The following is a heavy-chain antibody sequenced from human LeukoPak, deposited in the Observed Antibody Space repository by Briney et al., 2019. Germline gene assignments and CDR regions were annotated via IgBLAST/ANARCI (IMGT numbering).Heavy chain of an antibody. D-gene: IGHD6-13*01. CDR2: MNPNSGKI. Sequence: GASVKVSCKASGYTFTSFDINWVRQAPGQGLEWMGWMNPNSGKIAYAQKFQGRATMTRNTSINTAYMELSSLRSEDTAVYYCARDPAGPAAAGVYFDYWGQGTLVTVSS. CDR3: ARDPAGPAAAGVYFDY. J-gene: IGHJ4*02. V-gene: IGHV1-8*01. CDR1: GYTFTSFD.